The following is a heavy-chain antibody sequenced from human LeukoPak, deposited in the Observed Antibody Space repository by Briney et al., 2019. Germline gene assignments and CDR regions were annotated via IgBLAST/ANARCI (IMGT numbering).Heavy chain of an antibody. J-gene: IGHJ6*02. Sequence: ASVKVSCKASGYTFTSYDINWVRQATGQGLEWMGWMNPNSGNTGYAQKFQGRVTMTRNTSISTAYMELSSLRSEDTAVYYCASSWIGVVPAAIRWVYGMDVWGQGTTVTVSS. CDR2: MNPNSGNT. V-gene: IGHV1-8*01. CDR1: GYTFTSYD. CDR3: ASSWIGVVPAAIRWVYGMDV. D-gene: IGHD2-2*02.